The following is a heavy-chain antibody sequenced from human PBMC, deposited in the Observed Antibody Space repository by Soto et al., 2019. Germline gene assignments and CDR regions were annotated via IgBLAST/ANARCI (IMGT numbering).Heavy chain of an antibody. D-gene: IGHD1-1*01. CDR1: GQSFSGHS. CDR2: ISESGST. Sequence: QVKLQQWGAGLVKPSETLSLSCAVYGQSFSGHSWAWIRQPPGKGLEWIGEISESGSTYYNPSLKRRVTISTTTYKKQFSLTLNSVTAADTAAYFCARGSGIVALPGELEDVNYDFWGQGTLVNVSS. CDR3: ARGSGIVALPGELEDVNYDF. J-gene: IGHJ4*02. V-gene: IGHV4-34*01.